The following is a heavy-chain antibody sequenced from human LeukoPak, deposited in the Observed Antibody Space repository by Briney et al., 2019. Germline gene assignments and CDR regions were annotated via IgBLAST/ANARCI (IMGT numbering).Heavy chain of an antibody. CDR2: ISGSGGST. Sequence: RGSLRLSCAASGFTFSSYAMSWVRQAPGKGLEWVSAISGSGGSTYYADSVKGRFTISRDNSKNTLYLQMNSLRAEDTAVYYCAKAESNYGDYVPWDYWGQGTLVTVSS. CDR3: AKAESNYGDYVPWDY. CDR1: GFTFSSYA. J-gene: IGHJ4*02. V-gene: IGHV3-23*01. D-gene: IGHD4-17*01.